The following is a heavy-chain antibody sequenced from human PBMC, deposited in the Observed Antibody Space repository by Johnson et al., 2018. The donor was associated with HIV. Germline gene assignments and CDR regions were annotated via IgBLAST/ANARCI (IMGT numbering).Heavy chain of an antibody. CDR3: ARAIAAAGAFMI. CDR2: ISGSGGST. CDR1: GFTFSSYA. V-gene: IGHV3-23*04. J-gene: IGHJ3*02. Sequence: VQLVESGGGLVQPGGSLRLSCAASGFTFSSYAMSWVRQAPGKGLEWVSAISGSGGSTYYPGSVKGRFTISRENAKNSLYLQMNSLRAGDTAVYYCARAIAAAGAFMIWGQGTMVTVSS. D-gene: IGHD6-13*01.